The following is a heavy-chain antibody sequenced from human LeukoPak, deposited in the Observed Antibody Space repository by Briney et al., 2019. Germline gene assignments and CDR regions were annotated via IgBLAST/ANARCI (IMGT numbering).Heavy chain of an antibody. D-gene: IGHD1-26*01. J-gene: IGHJ6*03. Sequence: SETLPLTCTVSGGSISRYYWSWIRQPAGKGLEWIGRIYTSGSTNYNPSLKSRVTMSVDTSKNQFSLKLSSVTAADTAIYYCARDAGVGATYYYYYMDVWGKGTTVTISS. CDR3: ARDAGVGATYYYYYMDV. V-gene: IGHV4-4*07. CDR1: GGSISRYY. CDR2: IYTSGST.